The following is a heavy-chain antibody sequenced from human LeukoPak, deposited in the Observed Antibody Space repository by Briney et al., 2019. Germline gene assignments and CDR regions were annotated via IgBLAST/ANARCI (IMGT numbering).Heavy chain of an antibody. CDR2: IYYSGST. CDR3: AKSGGYGLIDY. Sequence: SETLSLTCSVSGGSISSSDYYWGWIRQPPGKGLEWIATIYYSGSTYYNPSLKTRVSISADTSKNQFSLRLNSVTAADTAMYYCAKSGGYGLIDYWGQGTRVTVSS. D-gene: IGHD1-26*01. V-gene: IGHV4-39*01. CDR1: GGSISSSDYY. J-gene: IGHJ4*02.